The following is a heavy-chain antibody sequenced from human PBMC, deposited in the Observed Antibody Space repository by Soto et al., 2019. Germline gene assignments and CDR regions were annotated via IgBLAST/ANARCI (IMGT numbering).Heavy chain of an antibody. V-gene: IGHV1-69*05. J-gene: IGHJ3*02. CDR3: ARDSKANCGQCCGI. CDR1: GGTFSSYA. CDR2: IIPIFGTA. Sequence: AAVKVSCKASGGTFSSYAIRWVRQAPGQGLEWMGGIIPIFGTANYAQKFQGRVTITTDESTSTAYMELSSLRAEDTAVYYCARDSKANCGQCCGIWGQGTMVTVSS. D-gene: IGHD7-27*01.